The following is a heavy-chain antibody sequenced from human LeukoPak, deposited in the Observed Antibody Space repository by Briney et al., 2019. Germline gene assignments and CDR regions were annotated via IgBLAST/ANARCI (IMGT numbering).Heavy chain of an antibody. CDR3: AKDYVFFGGYSYGNFDY. D-gene: IGHD5-18*01. Sequence: GGPLRLSCAASGFTFSSYGMHWVRQAPGKGLKWVAVISYDGSNKYYADSVKGRFTISRDNSKNTLYLQMNSLRAEDTAVYYCAKDYVFFGGYSYGNFDYWGQGTLVTVSS. V-gene: IGHV3-30*18. J-gene: IGHJ4*02. CDR2: ISYDGSNK. CDR1: GFTFSSYG.